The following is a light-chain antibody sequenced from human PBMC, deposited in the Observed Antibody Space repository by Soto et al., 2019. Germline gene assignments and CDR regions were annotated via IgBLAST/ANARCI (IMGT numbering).Light chain of an antibody. V-gene: IGKV3-11*01. J-gene: IGKJ5*01. CDR1: QSVSGY. CDR2: DIS. CDR3: QHRSSWPIT. Sequence: EIVLTQSPGTLSLSPGERATLSCRASQSVSGYLAWYQQKPGQAPRLLIYDISKRATGIPGRFSGSGSATDFTLTISSLEPEDFAVYYCQHRSSWPITFGQGTRLEIK.